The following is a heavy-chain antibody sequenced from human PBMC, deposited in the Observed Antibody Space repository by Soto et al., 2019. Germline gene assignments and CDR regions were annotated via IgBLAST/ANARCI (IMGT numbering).Heavy chain of an antibody. CDR2: IVVGSGNT. J-gene: IGHJ6*02. D-gene: IGHD2-15*01. CDR1: GFTFTSSA. Sequence: ASVEVSCKXSGFTFTSSAVQWVRQARGQRLEWIGWIVVGSGNTNYAQKFQERVTITRDMSTSTAYMELSSLRSEDTAVYYCAARLPMIGYCSGGSCPTGGMDVWGQGTTVTVSS. V-gene: IGHV1-58*01. CDR3: AARLPMIGYCSGGSCPTGGMDV.